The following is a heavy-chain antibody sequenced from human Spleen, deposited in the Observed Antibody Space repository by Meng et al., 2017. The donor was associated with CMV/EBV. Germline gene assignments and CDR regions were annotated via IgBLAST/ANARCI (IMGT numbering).Heavy chain of an antibody. CDR3: TTEVCTATNYYTKGAFDI. D-gene: IGHD1-26*01. V-gene: IGHV3-15*01. CDR2: IKRKTDGGTT. CDR1: GFTFSDAW. Sequence: GGSLRLSCAASGFTFSDAWMTWVRQAPGKGLEWVGRIKRKTDGGTTDYAGPVKGRFTISRDDSKNTLYLQMNSLKTEDTAVYYCTTEVCTATNYYTKGAFDIWGQGTMVTVSS. J-gene: IGHJ3*02.